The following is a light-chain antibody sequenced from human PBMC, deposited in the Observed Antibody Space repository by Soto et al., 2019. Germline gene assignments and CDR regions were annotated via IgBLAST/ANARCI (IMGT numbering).Light chain of an antibody. Sequence: EIVLRQSPGTLSLSPGERATLSCRASLSVSSTSLAWYQQKPGQAPRLLIYGSSTRATGIPDRFSGSGSGTEFNLTISSLQSEDFGVYYCQQYNNWPRATFGGGTKVDIK. V-gene: IGKV3D-15*01. J-gene: IGKJ4*01. CDR2: GSS. CDR3: QQYNNWPRAT. CDR1: LSVSST.